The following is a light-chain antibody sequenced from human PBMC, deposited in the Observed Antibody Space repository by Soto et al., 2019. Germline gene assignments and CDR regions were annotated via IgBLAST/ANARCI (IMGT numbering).Light chain of an antibody. J-gene: IGLJ1*01. CDR3: AAWDDSLKGYV. CDR2: DVN. CDR1: SGDIGAYNY. V-gene: IGLV2-11*01. Sequence: QSVLTQPRSVSGSPGQSVTFSCTGTSGDIGAYNYVSWYQFHPGKAPKMIIYDVNKRPSGVPDRFSGSKSGNTASLTISWLQAEDEADYYCAAWDDSLKGYVFGTGTKVTVL.